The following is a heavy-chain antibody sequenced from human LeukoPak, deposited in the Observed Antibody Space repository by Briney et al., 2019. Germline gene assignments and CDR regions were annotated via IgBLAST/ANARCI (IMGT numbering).Heavy chain of an antibody. CDR3: ATGGYSSGLFGY. Sequence: GGSLTLSCAASGFTFSSIWMSWVRQAPGKGLEWVANIKQGGRENYYVDSVKGRFTISRDNAKNSLHLQMNSLRAEDTAVYYCATGGYSSGLFGYWGQGTLVTVAT. CDR1: GFTFSSIW. CDR2: IKQGGREN. V-gene: IGHV3-7*01. J-gene: IGHJ4*02. D-gene: IGHD6-19*01.